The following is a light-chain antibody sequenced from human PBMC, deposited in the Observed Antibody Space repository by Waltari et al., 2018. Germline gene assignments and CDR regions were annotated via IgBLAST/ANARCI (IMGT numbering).Light chain of an antibody. Sequence: QSALTQPASVSGSPGQSITIPCTGTSSDVGGYTFVSWYQQPPGKAPKLMIYEVTNRPSGVSNRFSGSKSGNTASLTISGLLAEDEADYYCCSYTTTTTVVFGGGTKLTVL. CDR2: EVT. CDR1: SSDVGGYTF. CDR3: CSYTTTTTVV. V-gene: IGLV2-14*01. J-gene: IGLJ3*02.